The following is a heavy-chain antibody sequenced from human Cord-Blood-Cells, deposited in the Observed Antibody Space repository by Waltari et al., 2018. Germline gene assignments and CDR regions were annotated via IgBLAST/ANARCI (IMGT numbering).Heavy chain of an antibody. D-gene: IGHD1-1*01. Sequence: QVQLVQSGAEVKKPGSSVKVSCKASGGTFSSHSISCVRQAPGQGLEWMGGIIPIFGTANYAQKFQGRVTITADESTSTAYMELSSLRSEDTAVYYCAREGAGTHAFDIWGQGTWSPSLQ. CDR3: AREGAGTHAFDI. CDR1: GGTFSSHS. CDR2: IIPIFGTA. J-gene: IGHJ3*02. V-gene: IGHV1-69*01.